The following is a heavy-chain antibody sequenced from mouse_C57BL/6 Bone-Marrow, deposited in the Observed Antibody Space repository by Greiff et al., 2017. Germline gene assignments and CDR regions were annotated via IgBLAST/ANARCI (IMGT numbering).Heavy chain of an antibody. CDR3: AIGPLSRPSNWDSAD. CDR2: LHPSDSDT. V-gene: IGHV1-74*01. D-gene: IGHD4-1*01. CDR1: GYTFTSYW. J-gene: IGHJ3*01. Sequence: QVQLQQPGAELVKPGASVKVSCKASGYTFTSYWMHLVKQRPRQGLEWIGRLHPSDSDTNYNQKFKGHAPFTVNKSSSTAYRQLSSHTAEAAAVYYCAIGPLSRPSNWDSADWGKGTLVTVSA.